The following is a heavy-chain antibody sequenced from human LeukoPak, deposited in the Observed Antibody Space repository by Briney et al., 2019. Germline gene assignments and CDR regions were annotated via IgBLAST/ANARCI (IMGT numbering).Heavy chain of an antibody. CDR3: ARGCIGGSCWSRNWFDP. Sequence: GGSLRLSCAASGFTFSHFWMNWVRQAPGKGLEWVSFISTTGSTIHYGDSVRGRFTLSRDNAKNSLSLQMNSLRDEDTAVYYCARGCIGGSCWSRNWFDPWGQGTLVTVSS. J-gene: IGHJ5*02. CDR2: ISTTGSTI. V-gene: IGHV3-48*02. CDR1: GFTFSHFW. D-gene: IGHD2-15*01.